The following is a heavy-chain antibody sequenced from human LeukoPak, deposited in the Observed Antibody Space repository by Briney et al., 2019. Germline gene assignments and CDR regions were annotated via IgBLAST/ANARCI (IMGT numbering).Heavy chain of an antibody. V-gene: IGHV3-7*01. CDR3: ARDLVEMATIIGY. CDR2: IKQDGSEK. Sequence: GGSLRLSCAASGFTFSSYWMSWVRQAPGKGLEWVANIKQDGSEKYYVDSVKGRFTISRDNAKNSLYLQMNSLRAEDTAVYYCARDLVEMATIIGYWGQGTLVTVSS. D-gene: IGHD5-24*01. J-gene: IGHJ4*02. CDR1: GFTFSSYW.